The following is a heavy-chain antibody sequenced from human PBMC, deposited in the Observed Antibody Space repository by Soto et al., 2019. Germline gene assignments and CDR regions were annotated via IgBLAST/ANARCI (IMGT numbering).Heavy chain of an antibody. D-gene: IGHD3-16*01. V-gene: IGHV4-59*01. J-gene: IGHJ4*02. CDR1: GGSISSYY. CDR3: ARDGGFGFDY. Sequence: QVQLQESGPGLVKPSETLSLTCTVSGGSISSYYWSWIRQPPGKGLEWIGYIYYSGSTNYNPSPKSRVTISVDTSKNQFSLKLSSVTAADTAVYYCARDGGFGFDYWGQGTLVTVSS. CDR2: IYYSGST.